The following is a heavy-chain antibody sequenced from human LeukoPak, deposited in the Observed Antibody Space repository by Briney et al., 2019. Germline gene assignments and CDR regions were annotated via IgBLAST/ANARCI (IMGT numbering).Heavy chain of an antibody. CDR3: ASGSSSWYGGPSNWFDP. CDR1: GGTFSSYA. CDR2: IIPILGIA. D-gene: IGHD6-13*01. Sequence: ASVKVPCKASGGTFSSYAISWVRQAPGQGLEWMGRIIPILGIANYAQKFQGRVTITADKSTSTAYMELSSLRSEDTAVYYCASGSSSWYGGPSNWFDPWGQGTLVTVSS. V-gene: IGHV1-69*04. J-gene: IGHJ5*02.